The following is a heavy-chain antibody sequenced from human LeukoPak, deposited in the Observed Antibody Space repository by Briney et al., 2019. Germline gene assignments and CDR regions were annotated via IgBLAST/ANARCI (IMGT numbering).Heavy chain of an antibody. CDR2: VNHSGST. CDR1: GGSFSGYY. Sequence: PSETLSLTCAVYGGSFSGYYWSWIRQPPGKGLEWIGEVNHSGSTNYNPSLKSRVTISVDTSKNQFSLKLSSVTAADTAVYYCASGYYYDSSGSDAFDIWGQGTMVTVSS. CDR3: ASGYYYDSSGSDAFDI. J-gene: IGHJ3*02. D-gene: IGHD3-22*01. V-gene: IGHV4-34*01.